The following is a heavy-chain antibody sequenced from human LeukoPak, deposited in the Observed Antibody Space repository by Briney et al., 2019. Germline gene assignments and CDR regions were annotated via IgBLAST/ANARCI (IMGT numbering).Heavy chain of an antibody. D-gene: IGHD5-24*01. CDR2: ISGSGGST. Sequence: PSETLSLTCTVSGGSISSSSYYWGWIRQPPGKGLEWVSAISGSGGSTYYADSVKGRFTISRDNSKNTLYLQMNSLRAEDTAVYYCAKDKTAKWLQLDYWGQGTLVTVSS. V-gene: IGHV3-23*01. CDR1: GGSISSSSYY. CDR3: AKDKTAKWLQLDY. J-gene: IGHJ4*02.